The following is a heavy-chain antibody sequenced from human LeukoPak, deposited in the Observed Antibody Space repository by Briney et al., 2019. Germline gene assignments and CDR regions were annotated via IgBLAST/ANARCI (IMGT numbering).Heavy chain of an antibody. CDR2: IYSGGST. Sequence: VIYSGGSTYYADSVKGRFTISRDNSKNTLYLQMNSLRAEDTAVYYCARGKRVVRGVTYYFDYWGQGTLVTVSS. CDR3: ARGKRVVRGVTYYFDY. J-gene: IGHJ4*02. D-gene: IGHD3-10*01. V-gene: IGHV3-66*02.